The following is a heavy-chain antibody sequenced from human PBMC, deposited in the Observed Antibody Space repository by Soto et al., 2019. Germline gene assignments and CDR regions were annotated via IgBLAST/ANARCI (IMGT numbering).Heavy chain of an antibody. D-gene: IGHD3-9*01. CDR3: ARSVDDILTGYPLSVWFDP. J-gene: IGHJ5*02. CDR2: ISAYNGNT. V-gene: IGHV1-18*04. Sequence: ASVKFSCKASGYTFTSYGISWVRQAPGQGLEWMGWISAYNGNTNYAQKLQGRVTMTTDTSTSTAYMELRSLRSDDTAVYYCARSVDDILTGYPLSVWFDPWGQGTLVTVSS. CDR1: GYTFTSYG.